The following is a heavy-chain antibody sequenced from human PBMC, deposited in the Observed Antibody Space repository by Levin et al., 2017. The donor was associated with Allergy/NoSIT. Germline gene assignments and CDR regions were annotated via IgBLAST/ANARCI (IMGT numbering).Heavy chain of an antibody. V-gene: IGHV3-30*04. CDR3: ARGDDSSGYSSYYFDL. CDR2: ILSDGSNK. CDR1: GFTFSNYA. D-gene: IGHD3-22*01. Sequence: SGGSLRLSCAASGFTFSNYAMHWVRQAPGKGLEWVAVILSDGSNKYSADFVKGRFTISRDNSKNTLYIQMNSLRVEDTAVYYCARGDDSSGYSSYYFDLWGRGTLVTVSS. J-gene: IGHJ2*01.